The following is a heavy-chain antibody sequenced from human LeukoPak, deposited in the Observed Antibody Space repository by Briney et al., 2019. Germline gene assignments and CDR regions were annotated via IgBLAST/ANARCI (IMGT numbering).Heavy chain of an antibody. D-gene: IGHD4-11*01. CDR1: GFSFSDFG. CDR3: AKDRDEYGNDC. J-gene: IGHJ4*02. CDR2: IRSDGSSI. V-gene: IGHV3-30*02. Sequence: QPGGSLRLSCAASGFSFSDFGMHWIRQAPGKGLEWVTLIRSDGSSIYYADSVKGRFTISGDNSRNTLYLQMNSLRVEDTAVYYCAKDRDEYGNDCWGQGILVTVST.